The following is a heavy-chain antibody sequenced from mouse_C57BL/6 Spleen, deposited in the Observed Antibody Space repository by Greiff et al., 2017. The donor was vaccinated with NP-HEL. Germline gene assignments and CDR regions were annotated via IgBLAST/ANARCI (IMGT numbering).Heavy chain of an antibody. CDR2: INPSTGGT. V-gene: IGHV1-43*01. Sequence: VQLQQSGPALVKPGASVTISCKASGYSFTGYSMHWVKQSPEKSLEWIGEINPSTGGTSYNQKFKGKATLTVDKSSSTAYMQRKSLTSEDSAAKYCSSAYYSNYEGMDYWGKGTSVTVSS. J-gene: IGHJ4*01. CDR3: SSAYYSNYEGMDY. CDR1: GYSFTGYS. D-gene: IGHD2-5*01.